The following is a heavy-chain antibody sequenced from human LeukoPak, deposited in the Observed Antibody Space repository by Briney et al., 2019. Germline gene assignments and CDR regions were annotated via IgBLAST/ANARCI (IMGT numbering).Heavy chain of an antibody. D-gene: IGHD2-15*01. CDR2: INHSGST. CDR1: GGSFSGYY. J-gene: IGHJ4*02. CDR3: ASAVVAATLDY. Sequence: SETLSLTCAVYGGSFSGYYWSWIRQPPGKGLEWIGEINHSGSTNYNPSLKSRVTISVDTSKNQFSLKLISVTAADTAVYYCASAVVAATLDYWGQGTLVTVSS. V-gene: IGHV4-34*01.